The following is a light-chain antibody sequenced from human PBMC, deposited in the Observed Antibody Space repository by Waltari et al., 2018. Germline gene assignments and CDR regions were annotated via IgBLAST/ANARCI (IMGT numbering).Light chain of an antibody. CDR1: QTVITY. Sequence: DIQLTQSPSSLSASVGDTVAITCRSSQTVITYLNWYRQKPGTTPEALIYAASSLARGVPSRFSGSGSGTDFTLTISNLQPEDFATYFCQQSHTAPWTFGQGTKVEIK. J-gene: IGKJ1*01. CDR2: AAS. CDR3: QQSHTAPWT. V-gene: IGKV1-39*01.